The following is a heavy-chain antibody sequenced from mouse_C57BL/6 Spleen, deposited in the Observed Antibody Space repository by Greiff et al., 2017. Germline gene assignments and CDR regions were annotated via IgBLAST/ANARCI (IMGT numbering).Heavy chain of an antibody. Sequence: EVKLLESGPGLVKPSQSLSLTCSVTGYSITSGYYWNWIRQFPGNKLEWMGYISYDGSNNYNPSLKNRISFTRDTSKNQFFLKLNSVTTEDTATYYCAREPFWDRGFDYWGQGTTLTVSS. D-gene: IGHD4-1*01. CDR2: ISYDGSN. V-gene: IGHV3-6*01. CDR3: AREPFWDRGFDY. J-gene: IGHJ2*01. CDR1: GYSITSGYY.